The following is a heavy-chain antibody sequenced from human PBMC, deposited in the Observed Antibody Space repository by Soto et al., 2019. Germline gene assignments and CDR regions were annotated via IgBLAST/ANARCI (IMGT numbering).Heavy chain of an antibody. Sequence: PGGSLRLSCAASGFTFSSYAMRWVRQAPGKGLEWVSAISSSGGSTYYADSVKGRFTISRYKSKHTLYLQMNSLRAEDTAVYYCARTPQRIGASLFDYWGQGTLVTVSS. J-gene: IGHJ4*02. CDR3: ARTPQRIGASLFDY. D-gene: IGHD5-12*01. V-gene: IGHV3-23*01. CDR2: ISSSGGST. CDR1: GFTFSSYA.